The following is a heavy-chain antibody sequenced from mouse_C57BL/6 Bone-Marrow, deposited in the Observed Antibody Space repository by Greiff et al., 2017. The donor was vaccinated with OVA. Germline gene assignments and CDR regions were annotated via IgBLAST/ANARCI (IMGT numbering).Heavy chain of an antibody. CDR3: ARGDGWGYYAMDY. V-gene: IGHV1-72*01. CDR2: IDPNSGGT. J-gene: IGHJ4*01. CDR1: GYTFTSYW. D-gene: IGHD2-3*01. Sequence: QVQLKQPGAELVKPGASVKLSCKASGYTFTSYWMHWVKQRPGRGLEWIGRIDPNSGGTKYNEKFKSKATLTVDKPSSTAYMQLSSLTSEDSAVYYCARGDGWGYYAMDYWGQGTSVTVSS.